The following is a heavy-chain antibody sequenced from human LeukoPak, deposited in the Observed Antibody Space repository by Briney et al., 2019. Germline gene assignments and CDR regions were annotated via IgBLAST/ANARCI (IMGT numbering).Heavy chain of an antibody. CDR2: IYYSGST. J-gene: IGHJ4*02. Sequence: SETLSLTCSVSGGSISSGGYYWSWIRQHPGKGLEWIGYIYYSGSTDYNPSLKSRVTISVDTSKNQFSLQLSSVTAADTAVYYCARGREYYYDSSGYYYFDYWGQGTLVTVSS. V-gene: IGHV4-31*03. D-gene: IGHD3-22*01. CDR3: ARGREYYYDSSGYYYFDY. CDR1: GGSISSGGYY.